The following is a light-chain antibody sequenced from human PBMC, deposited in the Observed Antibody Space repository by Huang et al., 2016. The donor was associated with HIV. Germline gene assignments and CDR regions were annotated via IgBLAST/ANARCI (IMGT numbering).Light chain of an antibody. J-gene: IGKJ4*01. CDR2: DAS. V-gene: IGKV1-33*01. Sequence: DIQMTQSPSSLSASVGDRVTITCQASQDINNYLNWYQHKPGKAPKLLIDDASSLETGVPSRFSGSGSGTDFTFTINSLQPDDIATYYCQQYDSLVTFGGGTKVEVK. CDR1: QDINNY. CDR3: QQYDSLVT.